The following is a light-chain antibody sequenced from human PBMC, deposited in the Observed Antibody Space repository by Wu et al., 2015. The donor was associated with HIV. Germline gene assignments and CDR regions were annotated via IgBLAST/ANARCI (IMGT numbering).Light chain of an antibody. V-gene: IGKV3-20*01. CDR3: HQYGSSPAP. CDR1: QTIRNDF. CDR2: AAS. J-gene: IGKJ4*01. Sequence: EIVLTQSPHTLSVSPGERATLSCRASQTIRNDFLAWFQQRPGQAPRLVIFAASNRATGIPERFSGSGSGTEFSLTISALEPEDFGVYYCHQYGSSPAPFGGGT.